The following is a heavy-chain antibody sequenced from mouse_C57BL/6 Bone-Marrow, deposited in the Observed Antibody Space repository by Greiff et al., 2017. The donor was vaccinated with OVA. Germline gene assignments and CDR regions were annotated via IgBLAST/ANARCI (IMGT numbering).Heavy chain of an antibody. CDR2: ISSGSSTI. V-gene: IGHV5-17*01. Sequence: EVKLVESGGGLVKPGGSLKLSCAASGFTFSDYGMHWVRQAPEKGLEWVAYISSGSSTIYYADTVTGRFTISRDNAKHTLFLQLTRLRSADTAMYCCARLGYDYDVTWCAYCGRGTLVTVSA. CDR3: ARLGYDYDVTWCAY. D-gene: IGHD2-4*01. CDR1: GFTFSDYG. J-gene: IGHJ3*01.